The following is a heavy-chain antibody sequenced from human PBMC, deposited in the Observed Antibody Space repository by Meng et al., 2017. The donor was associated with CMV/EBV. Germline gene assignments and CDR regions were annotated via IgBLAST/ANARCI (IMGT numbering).Heavy chain of an antibody. J-gene: IGHJ6*02. D-gene: IGHD2-2*02. CDR2: IYYSGST. V-gene: IGHV4-59*01. CDR3: ARGADIVVVPAAIRPIGYYYGMDV. Sequence: SETLSLTCTVSGGSISSYYWSWIRQPPGKGLEWIGYIYYSGSTNYNPSLKSRVTISVDTSKNQSSLKLSSVTAADTAVYYCARGADIVVVPAAIRPIGYYYGMDVWGQGTTVTVSS. CDR1: GGSISSYY.